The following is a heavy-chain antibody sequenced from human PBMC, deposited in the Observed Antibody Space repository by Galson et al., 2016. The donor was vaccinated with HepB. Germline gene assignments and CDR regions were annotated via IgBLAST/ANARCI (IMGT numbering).Heavy chain of an antibody. Sequence: CAISGDSVSSNSATWNWIRQSPSRGLEWLGRTYYKSKWYNDYAGSVKSRITINPDTSKNQCSLQLNGLRSGDTAVYYCAKSAGYYGSGYYYAMDVWGQGTTVTVSS. CDR1: GDSVSSNSAT. CDR2: TYYKSKWYN. D-gene: IGHD3-10*01. J-gene: IGHJ6*02. CDR3: AKSAGYYGSGYYYAMDV. V-gene: IGHV6-1*01.